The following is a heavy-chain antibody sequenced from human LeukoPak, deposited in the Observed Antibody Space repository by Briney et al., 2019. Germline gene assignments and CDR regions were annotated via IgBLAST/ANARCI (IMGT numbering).Heavy chain of an antibody. Sequence: PGGSLRLSCAASGFTLSNAWMSWVRQAPGKGLEWVGRIKSKTDGGTTDYAAPVKGRFTISRDDSKNTLYLQMNSLKTEDTAVYYCTTASGSYYYWFDPWGQGTLVTVSS. D-gene: IGHD1-26*01. V-gene: IGHV3-15*01. CDR1: GFTLSNAW. CDR3: TTASGSYYYWFDP. CDR2: IKSKTDGGTT. J-gene: IGHJ5*02.